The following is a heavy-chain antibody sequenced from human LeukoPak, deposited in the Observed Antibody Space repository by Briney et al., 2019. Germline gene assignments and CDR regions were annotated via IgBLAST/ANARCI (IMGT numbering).Heavy chain of an antibody. V-gene: IGHV4-39*07. CDR2: IYYSGST. J-gene: IGHJ3*02. Sequence: SETLSLTCTVSGVSISSSNSYWGWIRQPPGKGLEWIGYIYYSGSTYYNPSLKSRVTISVDTSKNQFSLKLSSVTAADTAVYYCAREGYCSGGSCYGASGAFDIWGQGTMVTVSS. CDR1: GVSISSSNSY. CDR3: AREGYCSGGSCYGASGAFDI. D-gene: IGHD2-15*01.